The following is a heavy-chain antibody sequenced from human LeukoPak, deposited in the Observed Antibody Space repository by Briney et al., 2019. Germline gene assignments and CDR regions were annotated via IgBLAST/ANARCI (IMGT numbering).Heavy chain of an antibody. CDR3: ASGVGAALDY. Sequence: SETLSLTCAVYGGSFSGYYWSWIRQPPGKGPEWIGEINHSGSTNYNPSLKSRVTISVDTSKNQFSLKLSSVTAADTAVYYCASGVGAALDYWGQGTLVTVSS. D-gene: IGHD2-15*01. J-gene: IGHJ4*02. CDR2: INHSGST. CDR1: GGSFSGYY. V-gene: IGHV4-34*01.